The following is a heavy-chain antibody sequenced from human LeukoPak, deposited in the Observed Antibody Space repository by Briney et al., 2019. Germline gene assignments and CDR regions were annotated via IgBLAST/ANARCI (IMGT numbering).Heavy chain of an antibody. CDR3: ARRYNWNDRWD. V-gene: IGHV4-39*07. Sequence: PSETLSLTCTVSGGSISSTNYYWGWVRQPPGKGLEWIGSIYYSGSTYYNPSLKSRLTISLDTSKNQFSLRLSSVTAADTAFYYCARRYNWNDRWDWGQGTLVTVSP. CDR1: GGSISSTNYY. D-gene: IGHD1-1*01. CDR2: IYYSGST. J-gene: IGHJ4*02.